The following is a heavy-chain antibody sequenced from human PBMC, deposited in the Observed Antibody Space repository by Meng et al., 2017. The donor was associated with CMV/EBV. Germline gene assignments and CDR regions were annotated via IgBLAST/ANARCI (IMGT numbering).Heavy chain of an antibody. V-gene: IGHV4-34*01. CDR3: ARARGRLWFGELSRGMDV. Sequence: GSLRPSCAVYGGSFSGYYWSWIRQPPGKGLEWIGEINHSGSTNYNPSLKSRVTISVDTSKNQFSLKLSSVTAADTAVYYCARARGRLWFGELSRGMDVWGQGTTVTVSS. CDR2: INHSGST. CDR1: GGSFSGYY. D-gene: IGHD3-10*01. J-gene: IGHJ6*02.